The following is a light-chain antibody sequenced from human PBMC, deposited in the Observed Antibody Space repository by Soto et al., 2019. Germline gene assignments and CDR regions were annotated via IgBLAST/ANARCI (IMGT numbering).Light chain of an antibody. CDR2: GAS. V-gene: IGKV3-20*01. CDR1: QTVSSSY. J-gene: IGKJ4*01. CDR3: HQCDTSPFT. Sequence: EIVLTQSPGTLSLSPGERATHSCRASQTVSSSYLAWYQQKPGQAPRLLIYGASSRATGIPDRFSGSGSGTDFTLTISRLEPEDFAVFYCHQCDTSPFTFGGGTKVEIQ.